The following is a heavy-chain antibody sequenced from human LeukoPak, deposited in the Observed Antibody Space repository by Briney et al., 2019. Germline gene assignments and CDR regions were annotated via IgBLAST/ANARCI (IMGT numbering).Heavy chain of an antibody. V-gene: IGHV1-18*01. Sequence: GASVKVSCKASGYTFTSYGISWVRQAPGQGLEWMGWISAYNGNTHYAQKLQGRVTMTTDTSTSTVYMELRSLRSDDPAVYYCARGSPPRRNYDSRGYYSYYFDYWGQGTLVTVSS. D-gene: IGHD3-22*01. CDR1: GYTFTSYG. CDR3: ARGSPPRRNYDSRGYYSYYFDY. CDR2: ISAYNGNT. J-gene: IGHJ4*02.